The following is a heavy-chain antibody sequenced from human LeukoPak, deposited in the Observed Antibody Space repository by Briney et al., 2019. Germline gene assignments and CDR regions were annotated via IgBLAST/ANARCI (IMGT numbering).Heavy chain of an antibody. D-gene: IGHD3-22*01. V-gene: IGHV4-38-2*02. CDR1: GYSISSGYY. J-gene: IGHJ4*02. Sequence: SETLSLACTVSGYSISSGYYWGWIRQPPGKGLECIGNIFHSGSTYYNPSLKSRVTISVDTSKNQFSLKLTSVTAADTAVYYCARVVSMTMIVVIPLYFDYWGQGTLVTVSS. CDR3: ARVVSMTMIVVIPLYFDY. CDR2: IFHSGST.